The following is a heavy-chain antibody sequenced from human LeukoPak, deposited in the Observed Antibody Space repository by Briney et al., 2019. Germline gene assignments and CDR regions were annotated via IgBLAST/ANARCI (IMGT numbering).Heavy chain of an antibody. CDR1: GFTFSSYS. Sequence: GGSLRLSCAASGFTFSSYSMNWVRQAPGKGLEWVSYISSSSTTMYYADSVKGRFTISRDNAKISLYLQMNSLRAEDTAVYYCARDEGGTYPLDYWGQGTLVTVSS. CDR2: ISSSSTTM. V-gene: IGHV3-48*04. D-gene: IGHD1-26*01. CDR3: ARDEGGTYPLDY. J-gene: IGHJ4*02.